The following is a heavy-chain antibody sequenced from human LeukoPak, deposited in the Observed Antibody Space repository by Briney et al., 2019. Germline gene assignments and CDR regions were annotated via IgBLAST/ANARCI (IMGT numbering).Heavy chain of an antibody. CDR3: ARDGDSSGYYSPDAFDI. CDR1: GGSISSGGYY. J-gene: IGHJ3*02. Sequence: PSETLSLTCTVSGGSISSGGYYWSWIRQHPGKGLEWIGYIYYSGSTYYNLSLKSRVTISVDTSKNQFSLKLSSVTAADTAVYYCARDGDSSGYYSPDAFDIWGQGTMVTVSS. CDR2: IYYSGST. V-gene: IGHV4-31*03. D-gene: IGHD3-22*01.